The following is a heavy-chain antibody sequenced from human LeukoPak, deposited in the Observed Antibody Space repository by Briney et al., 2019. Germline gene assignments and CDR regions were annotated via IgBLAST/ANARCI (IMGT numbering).Heavy chain of an antibody. D-gene: IGHD1-14*01. V-gene: IGHV4-59*01. CDR1: ADTISNYY. Sequence: PSQTLSLTCTVSADTISNYYWSWLRQPPGKGLEWIGYIYYRGSTNYNPSLKSRVTISVTSKNQFSLKLNSVTAADTAVYYCARYRNEALFAFDIWGQGTVVTVSS. J-gene: IGHJ3*02. CDR3: ARYRNEALFAFDI. CDR2: IYYRGST.